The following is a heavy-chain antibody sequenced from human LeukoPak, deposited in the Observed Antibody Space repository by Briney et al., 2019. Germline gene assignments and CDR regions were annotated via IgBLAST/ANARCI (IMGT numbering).Heavy chain of an antibody. CDR2: IYYTGDT. D-gene: IGHD1-26*01. CDR3: ARDLTHRWELLVSAFDI. Sequence: SETLSLTCSVSGDSISKYYWSWIRQPPGKGLEWIAYIYYTGDTNYNPSLKSRVTMSVDTSKNQFSLKLSSVTAADTAVYYCARDLTHRWELLVSAFDIWGQGTMVTVSS. J-gene: IGHJ3*02. CDR1: GDSISKYY. V-gene: IGHV4-59*12.